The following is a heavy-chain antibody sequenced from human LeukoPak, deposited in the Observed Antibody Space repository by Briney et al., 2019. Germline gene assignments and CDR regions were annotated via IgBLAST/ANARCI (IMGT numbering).Heavy chain of an antibody. CDR3: ARGAPSLWFGELLSSLFDY. D-gene: IGHD3-10*01. CDR1: GYTFTGYY. Sequence: ASVKVSCEASGYTFTGYYMHWVRQAPGQGLEWMGWINPNSGGTNYAQKFQGRVTMTRDTSISTAYMELSRLRSDDTAVYYCARGAPSLWFGELLSSLFDYWGQGTLVTVSS. CDR2: INPNSGGT. V-gene: IGHV1-2*02. J-gene: IGHJ4*02.